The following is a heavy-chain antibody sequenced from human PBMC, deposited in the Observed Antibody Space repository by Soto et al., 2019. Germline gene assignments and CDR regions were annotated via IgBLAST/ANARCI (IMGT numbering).Heavy chain of an antibody. J-gene: IGHJ1*01. CDR2: IYWNDDK. V-gene: IGHV2-5*01. CDR1: GFSLSTSGVG. Sequence: QITLKESGPTLVKPTQTLTLTCTFSGFSLSTSGVGVGWIRQPPGKALEWLAHIYWNDDKRNSPSLTSRLTITKDTSKNQVVLTMTNMDPVDTATYYCAHSPGDWRPQEYFQHWGQGTLVTVSS. D-gene: IGHD2-21*02. CDR3: AHSPGDWRPQEYFQH.